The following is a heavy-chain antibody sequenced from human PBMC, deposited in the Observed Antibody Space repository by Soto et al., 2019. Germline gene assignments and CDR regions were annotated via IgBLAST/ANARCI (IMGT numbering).Heavy chain of an antibody. D-gene: IGHD2-15*01. Sequence: EIQLVESGGGSVQPGGSLRLSCVASGFTFSDYYMDWVRQAPGKGLEWVARVKHRPKNYDTEYGASVTGRVIISRDDSQNSMILQMYSLKAEDTAVYCGGRNEMGWFVPWGQGTLVTVSS. J-gene: IGHJ5*02. CDR1: GFTFSDYY. CDR2: VKHRPKNYDT. CDR3: GRNEMGWFVP. V-gene: IGHV3-72*01.